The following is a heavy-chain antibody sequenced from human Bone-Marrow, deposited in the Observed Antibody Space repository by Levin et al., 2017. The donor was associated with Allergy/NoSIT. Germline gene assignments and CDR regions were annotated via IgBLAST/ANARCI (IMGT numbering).Heavy chain of an antibody. CDR3: SKLGALALERGTAFDS. V-gene: IGHV3-23*01. D-gene: IGHD1-1*01. CDR1: GFTFSSYG. J-gene: IGHJ4*02. CDR2: ISHNAGNT. Sequence: QAGGSLRLSCAASGFTFSSYGMTWVRQAPGKGLDWVSIISHNAGNTFYADSVKGRFTISRDNSKNTLYLQMNSLRLEDTAVYYCSKLGALALERGTAFDSWGQGTLVGVSA.